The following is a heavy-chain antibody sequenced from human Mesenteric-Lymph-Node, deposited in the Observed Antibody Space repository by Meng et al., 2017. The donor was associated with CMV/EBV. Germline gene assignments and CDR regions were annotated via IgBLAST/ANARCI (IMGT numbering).Heavy chain of an antibody. CDR1: GGSFSGYY. CDR2: IYYSGST. D-gene: IGHD7-27*01. J-gene: IGHJ4*02. V-gene: IGHV4-59*01. Sequence: SETLSLTCAVYGGSFSGYYWSWIRQPPGKGLEWIGYIYYSGSTNYNPSLKSRVTISVDTSKNQFSLKLSSVTAADTAVYYCASRSITGDFDYWGQGTLVTVSS. CDR3: ASRSITGDFDY.